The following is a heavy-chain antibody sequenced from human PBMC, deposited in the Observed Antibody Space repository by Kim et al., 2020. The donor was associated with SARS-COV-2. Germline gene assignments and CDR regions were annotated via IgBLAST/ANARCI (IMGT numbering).Heavy chain of an antibody. Sequence: TQHAASVKGRFTISRDDSQSIVYLHMNNLRTEDTAVYYCTREYMFYFDIWGQGTLVTVSS. CDR3: TREYMFYFDI. CDR2: T. J-gene: IGHJ4*02. V-gene: IGHV3-49*02. D-gene: IGHD3-10*02.